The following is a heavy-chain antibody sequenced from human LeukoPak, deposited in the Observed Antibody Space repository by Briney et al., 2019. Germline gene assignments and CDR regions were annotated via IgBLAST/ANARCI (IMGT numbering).Heavy chain of an antibody. J-gene: IGHJ4*02. CDR3: ARVGYCGDDCYPFDY. V-gene: IGHV4-39*02. D-gene: IGHD2-21*02. CDR2: INHRGST. CDR1: GGSISSSSYY. Sequence: SETLSLTCTVSGGSISSSSYYWGWIRQPPGKGMEWIGEINHRGSTNYNPSLKSRVTISVDTSRNSFSLELSSVTAADTAMYYCARVGYCGDDCYPFDYWGQGTLTTISS.